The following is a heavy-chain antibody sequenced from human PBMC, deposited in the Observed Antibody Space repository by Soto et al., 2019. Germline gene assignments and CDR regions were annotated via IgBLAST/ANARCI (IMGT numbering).Heavy chain of an antibody. CDR3: AGPSSGWSAHTGPGYFDL. Sequence: EVQLVETGGGWIQPGGSLRLSCAASGFTVSSNYMSWVRQAPGKGLEWVSVIYSGGSTYYADSVKGRFTISRDNSKNTLYLQMNSLRAEDTAVYSCAGPSSGWSAHTGPGYFDLWGRGTLVTVSS. J-gene: IGHJ2*01. CDR2: IYSGGST. V-gene: IGHV3-53*02. D-gene: IGHD6-19*01. CDR1: GFTVSSNY.